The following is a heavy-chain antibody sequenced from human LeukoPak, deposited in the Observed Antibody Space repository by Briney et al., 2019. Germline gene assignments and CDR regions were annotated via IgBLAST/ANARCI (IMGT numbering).Heavy chain of an antibody. J-gene: IGHJ3*02. V-gene: IGHV5-51*01. Sequence: GESLKISCKGSGYSFTSYWIGWVRQMPGKGLEWMGIIYPGDSDTRYSPSFQGQVTISADKSISTAYLQWSSLKASDTAMYYCARPSMVRGVIPYAFDIWGQGTMVTVSS. CDR3: ARPSMVRGVIPYAFDI. D-gene: IGHD3-10*01. CDR1: GYSFTSYW. CDR2: IYPGDSDT.